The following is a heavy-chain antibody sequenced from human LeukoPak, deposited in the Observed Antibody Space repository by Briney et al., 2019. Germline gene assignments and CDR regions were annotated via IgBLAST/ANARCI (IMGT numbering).Heavy chain of an antibody. J-gene: IGHJ4*02. Sequence: ASVKVSCKASGYTFTSYGISWVRQAPGQGLEWMGWISAYNGNTNYAQKLQGRVTMTTDTSTSTAYMELRSLRSDDTAVYYCARDFGPVGATSDYFDYWGQGTLVIVSS. CDR3: ARDFGPVGATSDYFDY. V-gene: IGHV1-18*01. CDR1: GYTFTSYG. D-gene: IGHD1-26*01. CDR2: ISAYNGNT.